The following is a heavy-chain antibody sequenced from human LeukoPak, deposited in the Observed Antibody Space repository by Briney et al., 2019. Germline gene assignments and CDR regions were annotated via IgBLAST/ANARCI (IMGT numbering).Heavy chain of an antibody. Sequence: PSETLSLTCAVYGGSFSGYYWSRIRQPPGKGLEWIGEINHSGSTNYNPSLKSRVTISVDTSKNQFSLKLSSVTAADTAVYYCARLFTIFGVGYYGMDVWGQGTTVTVSS. CDR3: ARLFTIFGVGYYGMDV. V-gene: IGHV4-34*01. CDR2: INHSGST. CDR1: GGSFSGYY. D-gene: IGHD3-3*01. J-gene: IGHJ6*02.